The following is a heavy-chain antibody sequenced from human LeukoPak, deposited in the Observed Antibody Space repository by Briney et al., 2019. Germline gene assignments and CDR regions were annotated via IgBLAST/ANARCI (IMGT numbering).Heavy chain of an antibody. D-gene: IGHD2-15*01. CDR1: GFTFSSYA. V-gene: IGHV3-23*01. CDR3: AKHGGDKDIVVVVAASDYGMDV. J-gene: IGHJ6*02. Sequence: PGGSLRLSRAASGFTFSSYAMSWVRLAPGKGLEWVSAISGSGGSTYYADSVKGRFTISRDNSKNTLYLQMSSLRAEDTAVYYCAKHGGDKDIVVVVAASDYGMDVWGQGTTVTVSS. CDR2: ISGSGGST.